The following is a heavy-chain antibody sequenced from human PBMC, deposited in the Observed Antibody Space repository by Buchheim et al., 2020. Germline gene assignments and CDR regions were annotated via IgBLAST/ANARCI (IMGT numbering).Heavy chain of an antibody. CDR1: GYTFSSYG. CDR3: ARDVASCSGDCLFYFDP. V-gene: IGHV1-18*01. J-gene: IGHJ4*02. CDR2: VSGLDGKT. D-gene: IGHD2-21*02. Sequence: QARLVQSGSELKDVGASVRLSCKASGYTFSSYGISWLRQVAGQGPEWMAWVSGLDGKTDYSKEAQGKVIATTDRSTSTAYLEVKNLTPDDTAVDYCARDVASCSGDCLFYFDPWGQGT.